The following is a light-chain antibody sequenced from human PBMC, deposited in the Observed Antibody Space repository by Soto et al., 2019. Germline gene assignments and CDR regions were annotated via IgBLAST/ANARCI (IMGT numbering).Light chain of an antibody. J-gene: IGKJ1*01. CDR1: QDISNY. CDR3: QQLHSYPRA. CDR2: AAS. V-gene: IGKV1-9*01. Sequence: DIKLTQSPSFLSASVGDRVTITCRASQDISNYLAWYQQRPGKAPKLLIYAASTLQSGVPSRFSGGRSGTEFTLTINSLQPEDFATYYCQQLHSYPRAFGQGTKVEIK.